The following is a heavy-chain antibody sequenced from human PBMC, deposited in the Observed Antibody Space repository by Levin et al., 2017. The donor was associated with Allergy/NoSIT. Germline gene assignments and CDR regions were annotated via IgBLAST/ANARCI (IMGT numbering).Heavy chain of an antibody. V-gene: IGHV3-30*18. J-gene: IGHJ6*02. CDR1: GFTFSSYG. D-gene: IGHD5-18*01. Sequence: GESLKISCAASGFTFSSYGMHWVRQAPGKGLEWVAVISYDGSNKYYADSVKGRFTISRDNSKNTLYLQMNSLRAEDTAVYYCAKDLRGQRELWLQRFGSNGMDVWGQGTTVTVSS. CDR2: ISYDGSNK. CDR3: AKDLRGQRELWLQRFGSNGMDV.